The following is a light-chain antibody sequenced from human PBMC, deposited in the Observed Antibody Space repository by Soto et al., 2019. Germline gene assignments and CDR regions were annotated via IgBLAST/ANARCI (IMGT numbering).Light chain of an antibody. CDR3: HQYGIPLWT. V-gene: IGKV3-20*01. J-gene: IGKJ1*01. CDR1: QSITSSY. Sequence: EIVLTQSPGTLSLSPGERATLSCRASQSITSSYLAWYQQKPGQAPRLLISGTISRATGIPDRFSGSGSGTDFTLTISRLEPEDFAVYYCHQYGIPLWTFGQGTKVEIK. CDR2: GTI.